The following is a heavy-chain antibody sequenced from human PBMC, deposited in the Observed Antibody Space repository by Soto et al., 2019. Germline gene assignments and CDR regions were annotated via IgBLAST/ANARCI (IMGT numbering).Heavy chain of an antibody. CDR1: GGSFSGYY. Sequence: PSETLSLTCAVYGGSFSGYYWSWIRTPPGKGLEWIGEINHSGSTNYNPSLKSRVTISVDTSKNQFSLKLSSVTAADTAVYYCARFSSWYGYNWFDPWGQGTLVTVSS. CDR2: INHSGST. V-gene: IGHV4-34*01. D-gene: IGHD6-13*01. J-gene: IGHJ5*02. CDR3: ARFSSWYGYNWFDP.